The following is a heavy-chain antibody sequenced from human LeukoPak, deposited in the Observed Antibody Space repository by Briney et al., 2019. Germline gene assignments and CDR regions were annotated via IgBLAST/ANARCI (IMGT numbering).Heavy chain of an antibody. CDR3: ARARYILTVLDY. Sequence: SQTLSLTCTVSGGSISSGSYYWSWIRQPAGKGLEWIGRIYTSGSTNYNPSLKSRVTISVDTSKNQFSLKLSSVTAADTAVYYCARARYILTVLDYWGQGTLVTVSS. J-gene: IGHJ4*02. CDR1: GGSISSGSYY. CDR2: IYTSGST. V-gene: IGHV4-61*02. D-gene: IGHD1-14*01.